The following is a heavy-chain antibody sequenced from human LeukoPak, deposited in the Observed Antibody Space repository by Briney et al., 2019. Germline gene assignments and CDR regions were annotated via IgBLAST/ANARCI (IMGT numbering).Heavy chain of an antibody. Sequence: SETLSLTCAVSGGSISSGAYSWSWIRQPPGKGLEWIGYIYHSGSTNYNPSLKSRATISVDTSKNQFSLKLSSVTAADTAVYYCARSLIAAAGTFDYWGQGTLVTVSS. V-gene: IGHV4-30-2*02. CDR3: ARSLIAAAGTFDY. CDR1: GGSISSGAYS. J-gene: IGHJ4*02. CDR2: IYHSGST. D-gene: IGHD6-13*01.